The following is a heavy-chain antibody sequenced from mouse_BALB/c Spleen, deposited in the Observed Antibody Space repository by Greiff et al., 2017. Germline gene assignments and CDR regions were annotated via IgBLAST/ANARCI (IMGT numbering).Heavy chain of an antibody. D-gene: IGHD2-4*01. CDR1: GFTFTDYY. J-gene: IGHJ3*01. CDR2: IRNKANGYTT. CDR3: ARDRDYDPFAY. Sequence: EVQGVESGGGLVQPGGSLRLSCATSGFTFTDYYMSWVRQPPGKALEWLGFIRNKANGYTTEYSASVKGRFTISRDNSQSILYLQMNTLRAEDSATYYCARDRDYDPFAYWGQGTLVTVSA. V-gene: IGHV7-3*02.